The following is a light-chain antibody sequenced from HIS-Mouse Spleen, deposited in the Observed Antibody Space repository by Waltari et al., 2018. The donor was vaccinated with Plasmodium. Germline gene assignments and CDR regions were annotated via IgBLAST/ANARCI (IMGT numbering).Light chain of an antibody. J-gene: IGLJ3*02. CDR2: EDS. CDR1: ALQNKY. V-gene: IGLV3-10*01. CDR3: YSTDSSGNHRV. Sequence: SYELTQPPSVSVSPGQTARITCSGDALQNKYAYRYQQKSGQAPVLVIYEDSKRPSGIPERFSGSSSGTMATLTISGAQVEDEADYYCYSTDSSGNHRVFGGGTKLTVL.